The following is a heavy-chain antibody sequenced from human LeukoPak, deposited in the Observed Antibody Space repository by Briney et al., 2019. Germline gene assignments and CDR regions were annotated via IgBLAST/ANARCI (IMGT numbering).Heavy chain of an antibody. Sequence: ASVKVSCKASRYIFTGYQIHWVRQAPGEGLEWMGWINPKSGDTNYAQNFRDRVTVTRDSSVSTVYMELNSLRSDDTALYYCAREGRWESGYKFGPGTSALDFWGQGTLVSVSS. CDR2: INPKSGDT. D-gene: IGHD3-10*01. J-gene: IGHJ4*02. CDR1: RYIFTGYQ. V-gene: IGHV1-2*02. CDR3: AREGRWESGYKFGPGTSALDF.